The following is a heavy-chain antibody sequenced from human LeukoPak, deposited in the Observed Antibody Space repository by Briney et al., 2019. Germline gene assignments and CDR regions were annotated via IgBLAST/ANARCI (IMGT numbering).Heavy chain of an antibody. CDR1: GYTFTGYD. CDR2: MNPNSGNT. D-gene: IGHD2-2*01. V-gene: IGHV1-8*03. Sequence: ASVKVSCKASGYTFTGYDINWVRQATGQGLEWMGWMNPNSGNTGYAQKFQGRVTITRNTSISTAYMELSSLRSEDTAVYYCARGMAGTSCYHYWGQGTLVTVSS. CDR3: ARGMAGTSCYHY. J-gene: IGHJ4*02.